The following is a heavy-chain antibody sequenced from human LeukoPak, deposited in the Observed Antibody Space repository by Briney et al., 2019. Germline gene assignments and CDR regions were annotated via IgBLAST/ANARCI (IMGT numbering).Heavy chain of an antibody. J-gene: IGHJ4*02. V-gene: IGHV3-53*01. CDR2: IYSGGNT. Sequence: GGSLRLSCEASGFNFGDYAMSWVRQAPGKGLEWVSVIYSGGNTYYADSVKGRFTISRDNSKNTLYLQMNSLRAEDTAVYYCARDSSGPHSYDYWGQGTLVTVSS. CDR3: ARDSSGPHSYDY. D-gene: IGHD6-19*01. CDR1: GFNFGDYA.